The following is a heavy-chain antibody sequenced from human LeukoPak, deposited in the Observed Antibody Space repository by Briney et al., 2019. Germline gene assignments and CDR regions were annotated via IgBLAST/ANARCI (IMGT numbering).Heavy chain of an antibody. CDR1: GDSVSSNSAA. CDR3: AKSYSSGWDFDY. Sequence: SQTLSLTCAISGDSVSSNSAAWNWIRQSPSRGLEWLGRTYYRSKWYNDYAVSVKSRITIKPDTSKNQFSLQLKSVTPEDTAVYYCAKSYSSGWDFDYWGQGTLVAVSS. D-gene: IGHD6-19*01. J-gene: IGHJ4*02. CDR2: TYYRSKWYN. V-gene: IGHV6-1*01.